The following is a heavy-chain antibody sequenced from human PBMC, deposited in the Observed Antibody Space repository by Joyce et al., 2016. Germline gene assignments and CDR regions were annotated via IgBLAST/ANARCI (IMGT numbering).Heavy chain of an antibody. D-gene: IGHD5-12*01. V-gene: IGHV4-39*01. CDR2: IYYSGST. J-gene: IGHJ3*01. CDR3: ARHSGGYLRVFNV. Sequence: QLQLQESGPGLVKPSENLSLTCSVSGGSISSSHYYWGWIRQPPGKGLEWIGSIYYSGSTYYNPSLQSRLTISVDTSKNQFSLKLRSVTAADTAVYYCARHSGGYLRVFNVWGQGTMVTVSS. CDR1: GGSISSSHYY.